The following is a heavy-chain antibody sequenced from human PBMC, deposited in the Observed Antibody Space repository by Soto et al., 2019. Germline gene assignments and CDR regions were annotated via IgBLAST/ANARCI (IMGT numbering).Heavy chain of an antibody. CDR3: ARLGLGYCSSGSCWYFDS. V-gene: IGHV4-59*08. D-gene: IGHD2-15*01. J-gene: IGHJ4*02. Sequence: SETLSLTCTVSGGSISSYYWSWIRQPPGKGLEWIGYVYDSGRTSYNPSLKSRVTISADTSNNQFSLRLNSVTAADTAVYYCARLGLGYCSSGSCWYFDSWGQGTQVTVSS. CDR2: VYDSGRT. CDR1: GGSISSYY.